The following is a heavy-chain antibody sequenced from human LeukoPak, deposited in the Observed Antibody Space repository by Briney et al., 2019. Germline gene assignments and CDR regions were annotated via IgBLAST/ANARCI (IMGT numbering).Heavy chain of an antibody. Sequence: ASVKVSCKASGYTFTSYYMHWVRQAPGQGLEWMGIINPSGGSTSYAQKFQGRVTMTRDTSTSTVYMELSSLRSEDTAVYCCVRMVAAAVYLDYWGQGTLVTVSS. J-gene: IGHJ4*02. CDR1: GYTFTSYY. D-gene: IGHD6-13*01. V-gene: IGHV1-46*01. CDR2: INPSGGST. CDR3: VRMVAAAVYLDY.